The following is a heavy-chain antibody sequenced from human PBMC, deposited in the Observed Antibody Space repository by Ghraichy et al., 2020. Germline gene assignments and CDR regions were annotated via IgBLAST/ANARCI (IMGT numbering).Heavy chain of an antibody. J-gene: IGHJ5*02. V-gene: IGHV3-7*01. CDR2: ITPDGSQK. CDR3: ADPWDLDR. D-gene: IGHD1-26*01. Sequence: GGSLRLSCVASGFAFRRYWVSWVRQAPGQGLEWVASITPDGSQKYYVDSVRGRFTISRDNAMNSLFLHMDGLRVEDTALYYCADPWDLDRWGQGTLVTVPS. CDR1: GFAFRRYW.